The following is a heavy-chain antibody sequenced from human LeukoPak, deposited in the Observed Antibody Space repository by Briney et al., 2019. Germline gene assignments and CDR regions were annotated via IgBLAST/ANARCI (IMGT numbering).Heavy chain of an antibody. V-gene: IGHV3-21*01. J-gene: IGHJ3*02. D-gene: IGHD6-19*01. CDR2: ISSSSYI. Sequence: GGSLRLSCAASGFTFSSCSMNWVRQAPGKGLEWVSSISSSSYIYYADSVKGRFTISRDNAKNSLYLQMNSLRAEDTAVYYCARLAVAGRYDAFDIWGQGTMVTVSS. CDR3: ARLAVAGRYDAFDI. CDR1: GFTFSSCS.